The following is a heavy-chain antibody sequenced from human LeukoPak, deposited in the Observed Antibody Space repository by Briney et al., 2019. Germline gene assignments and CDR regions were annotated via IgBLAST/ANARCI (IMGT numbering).Heavy chain of an antibody. D-gene: IGHD3-10*01. CDR1: GFTFSSYA. Sequence: PGGSLRLSCAASGFTFSSYAMSWVRQAPGKGLEWVSAINGSGGSTYYADSVKGRFTISRDNSKNTLYLQMNSLRAEDTAVYYCAKGGRLLWFGEPTDFFDYWGQGTLVTVSS. CDR3: AKGGRLLWFGEPTDFFDY. V-gene: IGHV3-23*01. CDR2: INGSGGST. J-gene: IGHJ4*02.